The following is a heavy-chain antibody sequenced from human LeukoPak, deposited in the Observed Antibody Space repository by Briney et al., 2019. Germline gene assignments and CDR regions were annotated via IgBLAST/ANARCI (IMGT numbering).Heavy chain of an antibody. D-gene: IGHD3-9*01. CDR2: ISAYNGNT. CDR1: GYTLTSYG. J-gene: IGHJ5*02. CDR3: ARQRPPTYYDTPGWFDP. V-gene: IGHV1-18*01. Sequence: ASVKVSCKASGYTLTSYGISWVRQAPGQGLEWMGWISAYNGNTNYAQKLQGRVTMTKDTSTSTAYLELRSLRSDDTAVYYCARQRPPTYYDTPGWFDPWGQGTLVTVSS.